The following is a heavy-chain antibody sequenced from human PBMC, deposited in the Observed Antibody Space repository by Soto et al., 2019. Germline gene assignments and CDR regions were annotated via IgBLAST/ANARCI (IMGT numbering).Heavy chain of an antibody. V-gene: IGHV4-4*07. D-gene: IGHD1-1*01. CDR2: VQMSGTA. CDR1: GASVRSYH. Sequence: SETLSLTCAVSGASVRSYHWSWIRQAAGKGLEWIGRVQMSGTANYNPSLKTRVTMSLDTSRNEVSLTMTSVTAADTAVYFCAKARSTMRWFDPWGQGILVTVSS. CDR3: AKARSTMRWFDP. J-gene: IGHJ5*02.